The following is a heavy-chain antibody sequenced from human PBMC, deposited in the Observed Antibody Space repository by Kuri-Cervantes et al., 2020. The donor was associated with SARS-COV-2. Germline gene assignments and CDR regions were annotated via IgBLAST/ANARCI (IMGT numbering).Heavy chain of an antibody. J-gene: IGHJ4*02. V-gene: IGHV3-30-3*01. CDR2: ISYDGSNK. CDR1: GLTFSSYA. D-gene: IGHD3-3*01. Sequence: GESLKISCAASGLTFSSYAMHWVRQAPGKGLEWVAVISYDGSNKYYADSVKGRFTISRDNSKNTLYLQMNSLRAEDTAVYYCARGGGYDFWSGFDYWGQGTLVTVSS. CDR3: ARGGGYDFWSGFDY.